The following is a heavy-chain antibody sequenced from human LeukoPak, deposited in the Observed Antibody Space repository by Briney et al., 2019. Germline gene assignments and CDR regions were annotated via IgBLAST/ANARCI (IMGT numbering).Heavy chain of an antibody. CDR1: GFTFSSYW. J-gene: IGHJ3*02. V-gene: IGHV3-7*03. CDR3: AKTHAGNLFDTFDI. D-gene: IGHD4-23*01. Sequence: GGSLRLSCAASGFTFSSYWMSWVRQAPGKGLEWVATVKLDGSEKYYVDSVKGRFTISRDNAKNTLYLQMNSLRAEDTAVYYCAKTHAGNLFDTFDIWGQGTMVTVSS. CDR2: VKLDGSEK.